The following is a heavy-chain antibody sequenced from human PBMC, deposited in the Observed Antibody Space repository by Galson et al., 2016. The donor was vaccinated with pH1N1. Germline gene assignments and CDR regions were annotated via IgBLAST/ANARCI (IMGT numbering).Heavy chain of an antibody. D-gene: IGHD1-26*01. V-gene: IGHV5-51*01. Sequence: QSGAEVKKPGESLKISCQGSGYSFSSYWVAWVRQMPGKGLEWMAIMYPDDSDIKYSPSFEGQVTISADKSISTAYLQWSSLKASDTAMYYCARCSGSFFFDYWGQGTLVTVSS. CDR1: GYSFSSYW. CDR2: MYPDDSDI. CDR3: ARCSGSFFFDY. J-gene: IGHJ4*02.